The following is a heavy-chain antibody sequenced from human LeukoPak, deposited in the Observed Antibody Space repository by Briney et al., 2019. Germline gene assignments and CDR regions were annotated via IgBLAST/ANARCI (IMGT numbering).Heavy chain of an antibody. CDR2: ISYDGSNK. D-gene: IGHD5-18*01. Sequence: GGSLRLSCAASGFTFSSYAMHWVRQAPGKGLAWVAVISYDGSNKYYADSVKGRFTISRDNSKNTLYLQMNSLRAEDTAVYYCAREFKSYTAMVCYFDYWGQGTLVTVSS. J-gene: IGHJ4*02. CDR1: GFTFSSYA. CDR3: AREFKSYTAMVCYFDY. V-gene: IGHV3-30*04.